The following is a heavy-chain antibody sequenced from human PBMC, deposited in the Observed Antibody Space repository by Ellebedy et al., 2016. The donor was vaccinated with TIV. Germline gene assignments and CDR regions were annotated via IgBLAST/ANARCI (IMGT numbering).Heavy chain of an antibody. J-gene: IGHJ4*02. CDR3: ARGPLGPLDY. CDR2: IYYSGST. Sequence: SETLSLXXTVSGGSISSSSYYWGWIRQPPGKGLEWIGSIYYSGSTYYNPSLKSRVTISVDTSKNQFSLKLSSVTAADTAVYYCARGPLGPLDYWGQGTLVTVSS. D-gene: IGHD3-16*01. V-gene: IGHV4-39*01. CDR1: GGSISSSSYY.